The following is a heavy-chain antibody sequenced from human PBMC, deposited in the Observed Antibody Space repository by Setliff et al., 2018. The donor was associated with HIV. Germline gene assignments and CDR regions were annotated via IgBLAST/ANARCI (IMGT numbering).Heavy chain of an antibody. J-gene: IGHJ4*02. CDR3: ARGHSGSYFPYFDY. Sequence: GGSLRLSCAASGFTFTSYAMSWVRQAPGKGLEWVSVIFSGGSSTYYADSVKGRFTISRDNSKNTLYLQMNSLRAEDTAVYYCARGHSGSYFPYFDYWGQGTLVTVS. CDR2: IFSGGSST. CDR1: GFTFTSYA. V-gene: IGHV3-23*03. D-gene: IGHD1-26*01.